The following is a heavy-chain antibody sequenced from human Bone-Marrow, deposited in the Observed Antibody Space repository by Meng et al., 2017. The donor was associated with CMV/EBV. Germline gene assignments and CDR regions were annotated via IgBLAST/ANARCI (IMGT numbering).Heavy chain of an antibody. CDR2: IKQDGSEK. CDR1: GFSFSSYW. J-gene: IGHJ6*02. Sequence: GESLKISCAASGFSFSSYWMSWVRQAPGKGLEWVANIKQDGSEKKYVDSVKGRFTISRDNAKNSLYLQMNSLRAEDTAVYYCAREAPVAVLRGYYYYGMDVWGQGTTVTVSS. CDR3: AREAPVAVLRGYYYYGMDV. D-gene: IGHD6-19*01. V-gene: IGHV3-7*01.